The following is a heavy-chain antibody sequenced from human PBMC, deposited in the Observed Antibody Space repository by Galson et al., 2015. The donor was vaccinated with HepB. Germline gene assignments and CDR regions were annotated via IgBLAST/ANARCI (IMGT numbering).Heavy chain of an antibody. CDR3: ATLASGNY. V-gene: IGHV3-21*01. D-gene: IGHD2-15*01. Sequence: SLRLSCAASGFSSSSYSMNWVRQAPGKGLEWVSSISSSSSYIYYADSVKGRFTISRDKAKNSLYLQMNSLRAEDTAVYYCATLASGNYWGQGTLVTVSS. CDR1: GFSSSSYS. J-gene: IGHJ4*02. CDR2: ISSSSSYI.